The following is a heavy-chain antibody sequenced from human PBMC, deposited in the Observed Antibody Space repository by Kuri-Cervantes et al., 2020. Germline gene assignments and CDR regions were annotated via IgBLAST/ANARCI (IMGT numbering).Heavy chain of an antibody. CDR3: ASSRGNYYGPIDY. D-gene: IGHD1-26*01. V-gene: IGHV4-4*07. CDR2: IYTSGST. J-gene: IGHJ4*02. CDR1: GDSTSSYQ. Sequence: GSLRLSCTVSGDSTSSYQWSWIRQPAGKGLEWIGRIYTSGSTNYNPSLKSRVTMSVDSSKNQFSLLLTSVTAADTAVYYCASSRGNYYGPIDYWGQGTLVTVYS.